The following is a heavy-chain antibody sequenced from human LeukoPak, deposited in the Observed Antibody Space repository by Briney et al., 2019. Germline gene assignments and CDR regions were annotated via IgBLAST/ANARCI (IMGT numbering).Heavy chain of an antibody. CDR1: GYTFTSYG. CDR3: ARTYYYGSGTVNYFDY. D-gene: IGHD3-10*01. CDR2: IIPIFGTA. V-gene: IGHV1-69*13. J-gene: IGHJ4*02. Sequence: ASVKVSCKASGYTFTSYGISWVRQAPGQGLEWMGGIIPIFGTANYAQKFQGRVTITADESTSTAYMELSSLRSEDTAVYYCARTYYYGSGTVNYFDYWGQGTLVTVSS.